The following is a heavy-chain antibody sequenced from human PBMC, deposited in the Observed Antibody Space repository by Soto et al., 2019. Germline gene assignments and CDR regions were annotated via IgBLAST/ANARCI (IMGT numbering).Heavy chain of an antibody. D-gene: IGHD2-2*01. CDR2: IYYSGST. CDR3: ARDRIVVVPAANYYYYYGMDV. V-gene: IGHV4-59*01. J-gene: IGHJ6*02. Sequence: SETLSLTCTVSGGSISSYYWSWIRQPPGKGLEWIGYIYYSGSTNYNPSLKSRVTISVDTSKNQFSLKLSSVTAADTAVYYCARDRIVVVPAANYYYYYGMDVWGQGTTGTVSS. CDR1: GGSISSYY.